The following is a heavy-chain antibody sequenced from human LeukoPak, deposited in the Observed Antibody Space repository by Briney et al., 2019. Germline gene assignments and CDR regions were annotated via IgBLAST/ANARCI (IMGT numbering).Heavy chain of an antibody. CDR1: GYTFTCYG. Sequence: ASVKVSCKASGYTFTCYGISWVRQAPGQGLEWMGWISAYNGNTNYAQKFQGRVTITRDTSASTAYMELSSLRSEDTAVYYCATIAAAGTGPGYWGQGTLVTVSS. D-gene: IGHD6-13*01. J-gene: IGHJ4*02. CDR3: ATIAAAGTGPGY. V-gene: IGHV1-18*01. CDR2: ISAYNGNT.